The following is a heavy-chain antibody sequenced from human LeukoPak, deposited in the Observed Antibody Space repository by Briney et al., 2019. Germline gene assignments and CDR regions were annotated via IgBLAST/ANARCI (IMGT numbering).Heavy chain of an antibody. J-gene: IGHJ4*02. Sequence: APVRVSSTASVYTFTAYYMHCVRQAPGQRLEWWGWIDPNSGGTTYAQKFQARVTMTRHTSISTAYMERSRLRSDDTAVYYCAGSSGYSSGWYTVLIYYFDYWGEGTLVTVS. V-gene: IGHV1-2*02. CDR3: AGSSGYSSGWYTVLIYYFDY. CDR2: IDPNSGGT. D-gene: IGHD6-19*01. CDR1: VYTFTAYY.